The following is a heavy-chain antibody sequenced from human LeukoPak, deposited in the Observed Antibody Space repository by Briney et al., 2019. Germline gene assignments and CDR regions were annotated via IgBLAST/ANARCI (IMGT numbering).Heavy chain of an antibody. D-gene: IGHD1-26*01. V-gene: IGHV3-48*01. Sequence: GGSLRLSCAASGFTFSSYSMNWVRQAPGKGLEWVSYISSSGSTIYYADSVKGRFTISRDNSKNTLYLQMNSLRVEDTAVYYCAKGDTTWELPHDYWGQGTLVTVSS. J-gene: IGHJ4*02. CDR3: AKGDTTWELPHDY. CDR2: ISSSGSTI. CDR1: GFTFSSYS.